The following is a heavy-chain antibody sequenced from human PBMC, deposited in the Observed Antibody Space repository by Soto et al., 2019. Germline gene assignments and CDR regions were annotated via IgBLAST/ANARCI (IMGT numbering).Heavy chain of an antibody. CDR3: ARDRVAGIWGDAFDI. D-gene: IGHD3-16*01. V-gene: IGHV1-18*04. CDR2: INPYNANT. Sequence: QVQLVQSGAEMKKPGASVKVSCRTPGDTFTNHGINWVRQAPGQGLEWMGWINPYNANTNYAQKLQGRVTMTTDTSTSTAHMDLRSLTSDDTAVYYCARDRVAGIWGDAFDIWGQGTMVTVSS. CDR1: GDTFTNHG. J-gene: IGHJ3*02.